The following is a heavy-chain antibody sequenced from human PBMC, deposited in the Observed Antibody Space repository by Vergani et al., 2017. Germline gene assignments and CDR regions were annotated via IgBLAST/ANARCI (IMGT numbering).Heavy chain of an antibody. D-gene: IGHD3-3*01. CDR1: GFKFSQFG. CDR3: ARTLKFLDMDV. CDR2: TRNKARGYST. J-gene: IGHJ6*04. V-gene: IGHV3-72*01. Sequence: VQLVESGGGVVQPGTSLRLSCEASGFKFSQFGMHWVRQAPGKGLEWVARTRNKARGYSTDYAASVRGRFIVSRDASGKSVSLQMTRLRIDDTAGYFCARTLKFLDMDVWGKGTTVTVSS.